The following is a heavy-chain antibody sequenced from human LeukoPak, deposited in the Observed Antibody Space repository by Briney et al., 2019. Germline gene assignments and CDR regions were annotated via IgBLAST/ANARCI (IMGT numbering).Heavy chain of an antibody. V-gene: IGHV4-39*07. CDR2: IYYSGST. D-gene: IGHD3-10*01. Sequence: PSXXPSXXXTVSGGSISSSSYYWGGIRPPPGKGREGIGSIYYSGSTYYNPSLKRRVTISEDKSKKQFSVKVSSVTGGGRAVYYCARGGGGFAYGSGSDRDYWGQGTLVTVSS. CDR1: GGSISSSSYY. CDR3: ARGGGGFAYGSGSDRDY. J-gene: IGHJ4*02.